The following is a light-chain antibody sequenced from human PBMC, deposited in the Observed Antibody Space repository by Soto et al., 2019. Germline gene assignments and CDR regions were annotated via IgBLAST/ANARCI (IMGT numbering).Light chain of an antibody. CDR3: QQYFSYPLT. Sequence: AIRMTQSPSSFSASTGERVTITCRARQAISSHLAWYQVKPGKAPRLLIYTASYLESGVPSRFSGSGSGTDFTLTISFLQSEDFAVYYCQQYFSYPLTFGGGTKVEIK. V-gene: IGKV1-8*01. CDR1: QAISSH. CDR2: TAS. J-gene: IGKJ4*01.